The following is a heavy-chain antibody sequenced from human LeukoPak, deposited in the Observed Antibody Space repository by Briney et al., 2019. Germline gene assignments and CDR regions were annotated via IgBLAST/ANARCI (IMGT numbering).Heavy chain of an antibody. V-gene: IGHV5-51*01. CDR3: ARRGSTALYGLDV. J-gene: IGHJ6*02. D-gene: IGHD5-18*01. Sequence: GESLKISCKGSGYSFTNYWIGWVRQLPGKGLEWMGLIYPGDSDTRYSPSFQGQVTIPADKSISTAYLQWGGLKASDTAMYYCARRGSTALYGLDVWGQGTTVTVSS. CDR2: IYPGDSDT. CDR1: GYSFTNYW.